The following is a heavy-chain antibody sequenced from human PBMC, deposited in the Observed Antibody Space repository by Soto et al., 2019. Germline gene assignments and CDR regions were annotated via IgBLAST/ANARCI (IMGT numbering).Heavy chain of an antibody. CDR1: GYTFTSYY. V-gene: IGHV1-46*01. CDR2: IIPSGGGT. Sequence: QVQLVQSGAEVKKPGASVKVSCKASGYTFTSYYIHWVRQAPGQGLEWMGLIIPSGGGTAYAEKFQGRINMTRDTSTSTVFMELSRLGFEDTAVYYCARVEGTAARPGDWGQGTLVIVSS. J-gene: IGHJ4*02. D-gene: IGHD6-6*01. CDR3: ARVEGTAARPGD.